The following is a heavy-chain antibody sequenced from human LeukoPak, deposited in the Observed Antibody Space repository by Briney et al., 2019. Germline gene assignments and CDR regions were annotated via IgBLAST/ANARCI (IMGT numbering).Heavy chain of an antibody. D-gene: IGHD1-26*01. CDR1: GFTFANSW. CDR2: IKQDGSTK. V-gene: IGHV3-7*01. J-gene: IGHJ4*02. CDR3: TRDTIGSLDY. Sequence: GRSLRLSCAASGFTFANSWMAWVRQAPGKGLEWVANIKQDGSTKHYADSLKGRFTISRDNPKNSLLLQMNNLRADDTAIYYCTRDTIGSLDYWGQGILVTVAS.